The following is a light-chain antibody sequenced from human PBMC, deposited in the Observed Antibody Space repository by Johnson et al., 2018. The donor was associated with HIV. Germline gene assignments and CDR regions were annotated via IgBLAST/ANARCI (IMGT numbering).Light chain of an antibody. CDR2: KNN. Sequence: QFVLTQPPSVSVAPGQRVTISCSGASSTFGNSYISWYQLLPGSPPKLLVFKNNERPSGIPDRFSGSNSGTSATLDITGLQTGDEADYYCATWDTSLSTGGVFGTGTKVTVL. J-gene: IGLJ1*01. V-gene: IGLV1-51*02. CDR1: SSTFGNSY. CDR3: ATWDTSLSTGGV.